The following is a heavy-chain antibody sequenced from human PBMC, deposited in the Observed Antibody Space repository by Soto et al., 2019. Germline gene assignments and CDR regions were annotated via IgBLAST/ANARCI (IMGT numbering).Heavy chain of an antibody. CDR3: AKARYYDSTGYLYYFHY. Sequence: PGGSLRLSCAASGFTFSNYAMSWVRQAPGKGLEWVSSITGSGDYTYYADSVKGRFTISRDNSKNTLYLQMNSLRAEDTAVYYCAKARYYDSTGYLYYFHYWGQGTLVTVSS. D-gene: IGHD3-22*01. V-gene: IGHV3-23*01. CDR2: ITGSGDYT. CDR1: GFTFSNYA. J-gene: IGHJ4*02.